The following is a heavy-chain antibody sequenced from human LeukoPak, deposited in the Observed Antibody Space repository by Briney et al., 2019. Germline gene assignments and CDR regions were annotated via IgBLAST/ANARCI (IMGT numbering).Heavy chain of an antibody. J-gene: IGHJ2*01. V-gene: IGHV4-59*08. Sequence: PSETLSLTCTVSGGSISSYYWSWIRQPPGKGLEWIGYIYYSGSTNYNPSLKSRVTISVDASKNQFSLKLSSVTAADTAVYYCARLGSGWPYWYFDLWGRGTLVTVSS. CDR3: ARLGSGWPYWYFDL. CDR1: GGSISSYY. CDR2: IYYSGST. D-gene: IGHD6-19*01.